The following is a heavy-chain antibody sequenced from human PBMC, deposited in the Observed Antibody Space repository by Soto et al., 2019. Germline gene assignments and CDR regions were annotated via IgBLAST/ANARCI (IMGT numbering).Heavy chain of an antibody. CDR2: IYYSGST. Sequence: PSETLSLTCSVSGGSVSSGSYYWSWIRQPPGKGLEWIGYIYYSGSTNYNPSLKSRVTISVDTSKNQFSLKLSSVTAADTAVYYCARDARRGGPYCSGGSCQPHWGQGTLVTVSS. J-gene: IGHJ4*02. CDR1: GGSVSSGSYY. V-gene: IGHV4-61*01. D-gene: IGHD2-15*01. CDR3: ARDARRGGPYCSGGSCQPH.